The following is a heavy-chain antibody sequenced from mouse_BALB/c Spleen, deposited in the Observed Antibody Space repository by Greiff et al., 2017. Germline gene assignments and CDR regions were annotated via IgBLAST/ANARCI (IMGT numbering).Heavy chain of an antibody. CDR3: ASGKAYAMDY. Sequence: EVKLVESGGGLVKPGGSLKLSCAASGFTFSGYAMSWVRQSPEKRLEWVAEISSGGSYTYYPDTVTGRFTISRDNAKNTLYLEMSSLRSEDTAMYYCASGKAYAMDYWGQGTSVTVSS. J-gene: IGHJ4*01. CDR2: ISSGGSYT. V-gene: IGHV5-9-4*01. D-gene: IGHD2-1*01. CDR1: GFTFSGYA.